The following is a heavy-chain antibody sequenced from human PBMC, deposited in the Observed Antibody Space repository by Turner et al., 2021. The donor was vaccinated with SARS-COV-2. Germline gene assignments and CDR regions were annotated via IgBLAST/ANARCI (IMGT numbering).Heavy chain of an antibody. CDR2: ISPHSGGA. Sequence: QVQLLQTRADVQRPGASGRVSCKASGYTVSNYYIPWVRQAPGQGLQWMAWISPHSGGATYGQSFQGRVTMTTDTSITTAYMELRNLKSDDTAVYYCARSEGAAASASDWGQGTLVTVSS. V-gene: IGHV1-2*02. J-gene: IGHJ4*01. CDR3: ARSEGAAASASD. D-gene: IGHD6-13*01. CDR1: GYTVSNYY.